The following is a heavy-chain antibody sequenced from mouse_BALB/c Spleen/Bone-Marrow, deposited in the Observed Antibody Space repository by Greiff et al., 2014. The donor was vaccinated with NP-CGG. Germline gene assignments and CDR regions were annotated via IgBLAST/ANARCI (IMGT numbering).Heavy chain of an antibody. V-gene: IGHV1S56*01. CDR1: GYTFTSYY. Sequence: QVQLKESGPELVKPGASVRISCKASGYTFTSYYIHWVKQRPGQGLEWIGWIYHGNVNTKYNEKFKDKATLTADKSSSTAYMQLSSLTSEGSAVYFCARGGYDGAWFTYWGQGTLVTVSA. CDR3: ARGGYDGAWFTY. CDR2: IYHGNVNT. D-gene: IGHD2-14*01. J-gene: IGHJ3*01.